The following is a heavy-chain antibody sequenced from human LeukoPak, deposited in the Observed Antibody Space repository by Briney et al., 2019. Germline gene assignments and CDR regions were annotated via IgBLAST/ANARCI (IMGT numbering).Heavy chain of an antibody. CDR3: ARDLHIRSAWTDAFAF. CDR1: GYSISSGYY. CDR2: MYSSGST. D-gene: IGHD6-19*01. Sequence: SETLSLTCTVSGYSISSGYYWGWIRQPPGKGLEWIGSMYSSGSTYYNPSLKSRVTISVDTSKNQFSLKLSSVTAADTAMYYCARDLHIRSAWTDAFAFWGQGTMVTVSS. V-gene: IGHV4-38-2*02. J-gene: IGHJ3*01.